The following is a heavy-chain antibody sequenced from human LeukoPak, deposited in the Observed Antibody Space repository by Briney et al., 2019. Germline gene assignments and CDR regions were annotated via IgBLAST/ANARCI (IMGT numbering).Heavy chain of an antibody. V-gene: IGHV3-48*04. CDR3: ARGATVWARMDV. CDR1: GFTFGSYS. J-gene: IGHJ6*03. CDR2: ISSSSSTI. D-gene: IGHD4-17*01. Sequence: GSLRLSCAASGFTFGSYSMNWVRQAPGKGLEWVSYISSSSSTIYYADSVKGRFTMSRDNAKNSLYLQMNSLRAEDTAVYYCARGATVWARMDVWGKGTTVTVSS.